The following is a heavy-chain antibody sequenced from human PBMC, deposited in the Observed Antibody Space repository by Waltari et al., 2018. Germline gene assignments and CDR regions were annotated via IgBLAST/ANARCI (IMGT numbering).Heavy chain of an antibody. CDR3: ARDKGFYDVLPGRGWFDP. V-gene: IGHV4-38-2*02. J-gene: IGHJ5*02. CDR1: NYSITSGYF. Sequence: QVQLQESGPGLVKPSETLSLTCTVSNYSITSGYFWGWIRQSPGKGLEWIGRSYHTGNTYLNPSLKSRVTISIDTAKKQFSRRLRSVTAADTGVYFCARDKGFYDVLPGRGWFDPWGQGTLVTVSS. D-gene: IGHD3-9*01. CDR2: SYHTGNT.